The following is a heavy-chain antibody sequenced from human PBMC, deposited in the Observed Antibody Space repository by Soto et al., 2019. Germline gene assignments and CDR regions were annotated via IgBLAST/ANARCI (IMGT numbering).Heavy chain of an antibody. V-gene: IGHV3-23*01. CDR2: ISGSGGST. CDR3: ATRRGYCSSTSCLDAFDI. Sequence: EVQLSESGGGLVQPGGSLRLSCAASGFTFSSYAMSWVRQAPGKGLEWVSAISGSGGSTYYADSVKGRFTISRDNSKNTLYLQMNSLRAEDTAVYYCATRRGYCSSTSCLDAFDIWGQGTMVTVSS. CDR1: GFTFSSYA. J-gene: IGHJ3*02. D-gene: IGHD2-2*01.